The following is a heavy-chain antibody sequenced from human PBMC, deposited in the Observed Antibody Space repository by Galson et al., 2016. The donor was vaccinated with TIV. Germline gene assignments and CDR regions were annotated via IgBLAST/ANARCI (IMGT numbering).Heavy chain of an antibody. CDR1: SDSIINYY. D-gene: IGHD7-27*01. J-gene: IGHJ3*02. V-gene: IGHV4-59*01. Sequence: SETLSLTCTVSSDSIINYYLSWIRQPPGKGLEWIGYISDSGRSNENPSLKSRVTISVDTSKKQISLELKSVTAADTAMYYCARDLGLGAFDIWGQGTMVTVSS. CDR3: ARDLGLGAFDI. CDR2: ISDSGRS.